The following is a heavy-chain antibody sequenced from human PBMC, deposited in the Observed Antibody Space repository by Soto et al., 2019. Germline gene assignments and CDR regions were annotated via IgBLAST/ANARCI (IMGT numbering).Heavy chain of an antibody. V-gene: IGHV3-15*07. Sequence: GGSLRLSCAASGFTFSDTWMNWVRQAPGRGLEWVGRIQSKADSGTISYAAPVKGRFFISRDDSTNTMYLQMNSLKTEDTAVYYCTTYWGLASWGQGTLVTVSS. CDR2: IQSKADSGTI. CDR1: GFTFSDTW. D-gene: IGHD2-15*01. CDR3: TTYWGLAS. J-gene: IGHJ5*01.